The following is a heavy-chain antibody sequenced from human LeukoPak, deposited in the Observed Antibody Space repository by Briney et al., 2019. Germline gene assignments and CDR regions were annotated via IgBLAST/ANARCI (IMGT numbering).Heavy chain of an antibody. Sequence: PGGSLRLSCAASGFTFSSYSMNWVRQAPGKGLEWVSSISSSSSYIYYADSVKGRFTISRDNAKNSLYLQMNSLRAEDTAVYYCARDQMRGPTPRWDIWGQGTMVTVSS. CDR1: GFTFSSYS. CDR3: ARDQMRGPTPRWDI. D-gene: IGHD2-15*01. CDR2: ISSSSSYI. J-gene: IGHJ3*02. V-gene: IGHV3-21*01.